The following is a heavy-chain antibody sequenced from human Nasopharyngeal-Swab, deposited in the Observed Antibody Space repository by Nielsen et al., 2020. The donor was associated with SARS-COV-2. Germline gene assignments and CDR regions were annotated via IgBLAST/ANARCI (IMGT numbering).Heavy chain of an antibody. V-gene: IGHV3-64D*08. CDR2: IKSDGSST. J-gene: IGHJ4*02. CDR1: GFTFSSSA. Sequence: GESLKISCTASGFTFSSSAMHWVRQAPGKGLEYVSAIKSDGSSTQYADSVKGRFTISRDNSRDSLFLQMSNLRGEDTAVYYCVKRKCSGPACSLDNWGQGTLVTVSS. CDR3: VKRKCSGPACSLDN. D-gene: IGHD2-15*01.